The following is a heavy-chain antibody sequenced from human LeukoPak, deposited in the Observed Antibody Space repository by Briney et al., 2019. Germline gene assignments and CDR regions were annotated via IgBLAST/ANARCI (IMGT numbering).Heavy chain of an antibody. CDR2: ISSSSSYI. J-gene: IGHJ4*02. CDR3: ARDPYCSSTSCSLD. V-gene: IGHV3-21*01. CDR1: GFTFSSYS. D-gene: IGHD2-2*01. Sequence: GGSLRLSCAASGFTFSSYSMNWVRQAPGKGLEWVSSISSSSSYIYYADSVKGRFTISRDDAKNSLYLQMNSLRAGDAAVYYCARDPYCSSTSCSLDWGQGTLVTVSS.